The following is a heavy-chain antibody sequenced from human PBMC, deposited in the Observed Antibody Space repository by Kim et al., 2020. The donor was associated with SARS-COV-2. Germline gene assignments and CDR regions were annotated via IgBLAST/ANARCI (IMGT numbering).Heavy chain of an antibody. Sequence: GGSLRLSCAASGFTFDDYAMHWVRQAPGKGLEWVSGISWNSGSIGYADSVKGRFTISRDNAKNSLYLQMNSLRAEDTALYYCAVSRVAAVVNWFDPWGQGTLVTVSS. J-gene: IGHJ5*02. CDR1: GFTFDDYA. CDR2: ISWNSGSI. V-gene: IGHV3-9*01. D-gene: IGHD6-13*01. CDR3: AVSRVAAVVNWFDP.